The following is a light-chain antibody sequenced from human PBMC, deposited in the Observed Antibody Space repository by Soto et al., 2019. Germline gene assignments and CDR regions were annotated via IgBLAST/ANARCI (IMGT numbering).Light chain of an antibody. CDR1: QSISSW. CDR3: QQYNSYPWT. J-gene: IGKJ1*01. CDR2: DAS. V-gene: IGKV1-5*01. Sequence: DIQMTQSPSTLSASVGDRVTITCLASQSISSWLAWYRQKPGKAPKLLIYDASSLESGVPSRFSGSGSGTEFTLTISSLQPDEFATYYCQQYNSYPWTFGQGTKVDIK.